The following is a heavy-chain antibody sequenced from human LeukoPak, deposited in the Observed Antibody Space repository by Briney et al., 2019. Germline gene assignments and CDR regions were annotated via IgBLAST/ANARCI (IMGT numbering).Heavy chain of an antibody. D-gene: IGHD3-10*01. J-gene: IGHJ1*01. Sequence: PSETLSLTCPVSGASISSYYWSWVRQPPGKGLEWIGYILYSGGTNYNPSLKSRVTISVDTSKNQFSLKLSSVTAADTAVYFCANYASGSSKYFQHWGQGTLVTVSS. V-gene: IGHV4-59*01. CDR2: ILYSGGT. CDR3: ANYASGSSKYFQH. CDR1: GASISSYY.